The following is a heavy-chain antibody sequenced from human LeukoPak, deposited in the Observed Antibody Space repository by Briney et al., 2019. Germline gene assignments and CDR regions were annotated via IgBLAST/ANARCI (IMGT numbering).Heavy chain of an antibody. J-gene: IGHJ4*02. CDR1: GYTFTGYY. CDR3: ARSQGPSPNYYDSSGYYPLDY. D-gene: IGHD3-22*01. V-gene: IGHV1-2*04. Sequence: ASVKVSCKASGYTFTGYYMHWVRQAPGQGLEWMGWINPNSGGTNYAQKFQGWVTMTRDTSISTAYMELSRLRSGDTAVYYCARSQGPSPNYYDSSGYYPLDYWGQGTLVTVSS. CDR2: INPNSGGT.